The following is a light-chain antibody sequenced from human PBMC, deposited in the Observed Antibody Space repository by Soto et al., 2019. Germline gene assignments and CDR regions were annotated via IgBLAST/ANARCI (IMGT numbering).Light chain of an antibody. V-gene: IGLV2-8*01. J-gene: IGLJ1*01. Sequence: QSPITRPPSSSGSPGQSSPLSCTGSSNDIGDYNFVSWYQQHPGKAPTLLIYEVKKRPSGVPDRFSGSKSGNTASLPVSGLQAEDEADYYCSSYAGNNYFVFGSGTKVTVL. CDR2: EVK. CDR3: SSYAGNNYFV. CDR1: SNDIGDYNF.